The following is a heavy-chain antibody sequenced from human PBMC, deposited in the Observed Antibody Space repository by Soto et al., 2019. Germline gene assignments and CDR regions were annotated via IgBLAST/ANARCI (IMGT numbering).Heavy chain of an antibody. D-gene: IGHD1-26*01. CDR3: ARVSGSYYYGMDV. CDR1: GGTFSSSNW. V-gene: IGHV4-4*02. J-gene: IGHJ6*02. CDR2: IYHSGST. Sequence: SCKASGGTFSSSNWWGWVRQPPGKGLEWIGEIYHSGSTNYNPSLKSRVTISVDKSKNQFSLKLSSVTAADTAVYYCARVSGSYYYGMDVWGQGTTVTVSS.